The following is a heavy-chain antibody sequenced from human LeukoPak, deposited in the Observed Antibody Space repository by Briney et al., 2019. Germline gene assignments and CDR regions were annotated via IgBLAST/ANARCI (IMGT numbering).Heavy chain of an antibody. Sequence: GGSLRLSCAASGFTFSSYSMNWVRQAPGKGLEWISYIGISSGNTKYADSVKGRFTISGDKAKNSVYLQMNSLRVEDTAVYYCARDTKYAFDNWGQGTLVTVSS. V-gene: IGHV3-48*01. D-gene: IGHD2-2*01. CDR1: GFTFSSYS. J-gene: IGHJ4*02. CDR3: ARDTKYAFDN. CDR2: IGISSGNT.